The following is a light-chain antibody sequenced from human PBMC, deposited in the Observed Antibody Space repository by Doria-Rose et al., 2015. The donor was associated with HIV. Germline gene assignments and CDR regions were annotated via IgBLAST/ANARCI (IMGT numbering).Light chain of an antibody. Sequence: TQSPGTLSLSPGERATLSCRASQTITSKYLGWYQQKLGQAPRLLIYGASSMATGIPDRFSCSGSGTDFTLTISRLEPEDFAVYYCQQYGSLSAITFGQGTRLEIK. CDR1: QTITSKY. CDR2: GAS. J-gene: IGKJ5*01. CDR3: QQYGSLSAIT. V-gene: IGKV3-20*01.